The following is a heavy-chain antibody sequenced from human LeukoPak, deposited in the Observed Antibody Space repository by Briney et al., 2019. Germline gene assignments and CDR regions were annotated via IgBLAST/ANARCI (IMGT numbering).Heavy chain of an antibody. CDR2: ISYDDGTNK. CDR3: ARLNLGYGYFLEATKHDY. CDR1: GFTFSTYS. V-gene: IGHV3-30-3*01. J-gene: IGHJ4*02. D-gene: IGHD5-18*01. Sequence: PGGSLRLSCAASGFTFSTYSMHWVRQAPGKGLEWVAVISYDDGTNKYYADSVKGRFTISRDNSKNTLYLQMNSLRAEDTAVYYCARLNLGYGYFLEATKHDYWGQGTLVTVSS.